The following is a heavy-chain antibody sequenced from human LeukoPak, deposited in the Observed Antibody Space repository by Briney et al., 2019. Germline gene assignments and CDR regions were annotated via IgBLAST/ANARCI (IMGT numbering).Heavy chain of an antibody. V-gene: IGHV3-30-3*01. J-gene: IGHJ5*02. Sequence: GGSLRLSCAASGFTFSSYAMHWVRQAPGKGLEWVAVISYDGSNKYYADSVKGRFTISRDNSKNTLYLQMNSLRDEDTAVYYCARGDQHIDPWGQGTLVTVSP. D-gene: IGHD2-2*01. CDR1: GFTFSSYA. CDR3: ARGDQHIDP. CDR2: ISYDGSNK.